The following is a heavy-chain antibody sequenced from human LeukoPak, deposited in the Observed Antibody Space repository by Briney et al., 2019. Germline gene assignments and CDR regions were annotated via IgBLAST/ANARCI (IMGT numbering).Heavy chain of an antibody. CDR1: GGSISSSSYY. Sequence: PSETLSLTCTVSGGSISSSSYYWGWIRQPPGKGLEWIGSIYYSGSTYYNPSLKSRVTISVDTSKNQFSLKLSSVTAAHTAVYYCARGRDGYNSKWGDYWGQGTLVTVSS. J-gene: IGHJ4*02. V-gene: IGHV4-39*01. D-gene: IGHD5-24*01. CDR3: ARGRDGYNSKWGDY. CDR2: IYYSGST.